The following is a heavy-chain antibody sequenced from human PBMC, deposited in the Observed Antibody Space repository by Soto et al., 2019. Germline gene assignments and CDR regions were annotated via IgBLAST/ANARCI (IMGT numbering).Heavy chain of an antibody. CDR3: ASSYSNYALIDYYYYGMDF. CDR1: GGTFSNEI. V-gene: IGHV1-69*02. CDR2: IIPLLDIA. J-gene: IGHJ6*02. Sequence: SVRVSCKASGGTFSNEIITWVRQAPGQGLEWMGRIIPLLDIANYAQKFQGRVTITADKSTSTAYMELNSLRSEDTAVYYCASSYSNYALIDYYYYGMDFWGQGTTVTVSS. D-gene: IGHD4-4*01.